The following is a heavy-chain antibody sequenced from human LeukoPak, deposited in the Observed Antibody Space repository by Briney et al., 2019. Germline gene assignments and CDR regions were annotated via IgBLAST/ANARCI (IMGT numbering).Heavy chain of an antibody. D-gene: IGHD6-19*01. CDR1: GGSFSGYY. CDR3: ARSPYSSGWSGVDY. Sequence: PSETLSLTCAVYGGSFSGYYRSWIRQPPGKGLEWLGEINHSGSTNYNPSLKSRVTISVDTSKNQFSLKLSSVTAADTAVYYCARSPYSSGWSGVDYWGQGTLVTVSS. CDR2: INHSGST. J-gene: IGHJ4*02. V-gene: IGHV4-34*01.